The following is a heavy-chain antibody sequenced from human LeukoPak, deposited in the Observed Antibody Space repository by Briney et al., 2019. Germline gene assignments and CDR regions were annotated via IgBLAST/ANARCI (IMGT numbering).Heavy chain of an antibody. J-gene: IGHJ4*02. CDR1: GYTFTSYG. CDR2: ISAYNGNT. CDR3: ARDLAAAGPPPGY. V-gene: IGHV1-18*01. Sequence: ASVKVSCKASGYTFTSYGISWVRQAPGHRLEWRGWISAYNGNTNYAQKLQCRVTMTTDTSTSTAYMELRSLRSDDTAVYYCARDLAAAGPPPGYWGQGTLVTVSS. D-gene: IGHD6-13*01.